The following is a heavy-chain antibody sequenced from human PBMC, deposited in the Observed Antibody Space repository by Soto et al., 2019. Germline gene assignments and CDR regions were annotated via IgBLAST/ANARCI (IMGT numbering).Heavy chain of an antibody. CDR2: INHLETT. V-gene: IGHV4-30-2*01. CDR1: GASITYGGYS. CDR3: ARGGGSDSFDY. D-gene: IGHD1-26*01. J-gene: IGHJ4*02. Sequence: QLQLHESGSGLVKPSQTLSLTCTVSGASITYGGYSWSWIRQTPGKGLEWIGYINHLETTFYNPSFESRLSLSIDRAKNQFSLNLNSMSAAVRAVYFCARGGGSDSFDYWGQGILVTVSS.